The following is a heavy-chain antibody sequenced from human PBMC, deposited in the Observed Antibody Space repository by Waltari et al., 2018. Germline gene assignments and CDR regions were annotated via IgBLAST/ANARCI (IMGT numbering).Heavy chain of an antibody. CDR1: GYSISSGYY. V-gene: IGHV4-38-2*02. D-gene: IGHD4-17*01. Sequence: QVQLQESGPGLVKPSETLSLTCAVSGYSISSGYYWGWIRQPPGKGLEWIGSIYHSGGTYYNPALKSRVTISVDTSKNQFSLKLSSVTAADTAVYYCARDRLPNVDYDYGGNIGIRGGWYFDLWGRGTLVTVSS. CDR3: ARDRLPNVDYDYGGNIGIRGGWYFDL. J-gene: IGHJ2*01. CDR2: IYHSGGT.